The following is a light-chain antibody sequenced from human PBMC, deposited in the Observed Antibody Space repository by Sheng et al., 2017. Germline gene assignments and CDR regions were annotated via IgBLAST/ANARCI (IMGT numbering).Light chain of an antibody. J-gene: IGKJ1*01. Sequence: IVLTQSPGTLSLSPGEEATLSCRASQTIDLNFLAWYQQKPGQAPRLLIYDASNRATGIPAGSVAVGLGQTSRLTISRLEPEDFAVYYCQQYGGSVWTFGQGTKVEIK. CDR3: QQYGGSVWT. CDR1: QTIDLNF. V-gene: IGKV3-20*01. CDR2: DAS.